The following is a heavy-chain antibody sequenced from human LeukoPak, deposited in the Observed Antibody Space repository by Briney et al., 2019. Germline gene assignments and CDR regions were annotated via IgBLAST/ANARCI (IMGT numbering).Heavy chain of an antibody. CDR2: IYSGGST. V-gene: IGHV4-4*07. J-gene: IGHJ6*02. CDR1: GGSITDYY. CDR3: ATGRDADSARGYYDMDV. D-gene: IGHD5-24*01. Sequence: PSETLSLTCSVSGGSITDYYWTWIRQPAGKGLEWIGRIYSGGSTNYNPPLKSRVTMSVDTSKNQFSLKLSSVTAADTAVYYCATGRDADSARGYYDMDVWGQGTTVTVSS.